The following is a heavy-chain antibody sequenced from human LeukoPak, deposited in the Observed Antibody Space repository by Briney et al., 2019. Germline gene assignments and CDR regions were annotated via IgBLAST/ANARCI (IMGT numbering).Heavy chain of an antibody. CDR2: IYSSENT. J-gene: IGHJ5*02. CDR1: GDSLSSYY. CDR3: TGGGLVRGVTHWFDP. Sequence: SETLSLTCSVSGDSLSSYYWTWIRQPPGKGPEWIGYIYSSENTNYNPSLKSRVTMSLDTSKNQFSLQLDSVTPEDTAVYYCTGGGLVRGVTHWFDPWSQGTLVTVSS. V-gene: IGHV4-59*12. D-gene: IGHD3-10*01.